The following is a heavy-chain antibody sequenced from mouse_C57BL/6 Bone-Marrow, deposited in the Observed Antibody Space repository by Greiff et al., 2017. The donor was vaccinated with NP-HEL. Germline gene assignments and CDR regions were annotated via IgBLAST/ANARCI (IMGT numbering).Heavy chain of an antibody. D-gene: IGHD4-1*01. V-gene: IGHV5-6*01. CDR1: GFTFSSYG. CDR2: ISSGGSYT. Sequence: EVKLMESGGDLVKPGGSLKLSCAASGFTFSSYGMSWVRQTPDKRLEWVATISSGGSYTYYPDSVKGRFTISRDNAKNTLYLQMSSLKSEDTAMYYCARHWALYWGQGTLVTVSA. J-gene: IGHJ3*01. CDR3: ARHWALY.